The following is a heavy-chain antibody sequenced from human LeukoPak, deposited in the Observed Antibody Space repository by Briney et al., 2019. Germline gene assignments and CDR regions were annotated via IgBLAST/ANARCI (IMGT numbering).Heavy chain of an antibody. D-gene: IGHD1-26*01. CDR3: ASFSLDVVGAKFDY. CDR2: IYYSGST. V-gene: IGHV4-59*08. CDR1: GGSISSYY. J-gene: IGHJ4*02. Sequence: SETLSLTCTVSGGSISSYYWSWIRQPPGKGQEWIGYIYYSGSTNYNPSLKSRVTISVGTSKNQFSLKLSSVTAADTAVYYCASFSLDVVGAKFDYWGQGTLVTVSS.